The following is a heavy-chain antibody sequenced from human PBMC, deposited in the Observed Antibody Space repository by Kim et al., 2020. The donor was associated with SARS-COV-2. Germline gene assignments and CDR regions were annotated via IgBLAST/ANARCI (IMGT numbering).Heavy chain of an antibody. V-gene: IGHV4-31*03. CDR1: GGSISSGGYY. J-gene: IGHJ4*02. D-gene: IGHD2-2*01. Sequence: SETLSLTCTVSGGSISSGGYYWSWIRQHPGKGLEWIGYIYYSGSTYYNPSLKSRVTISVDTSKNQFSLKLSSVTAADTAVYYCARETAVVPAAWVFDYWGQGTLVTVSS. CDR3: ARETAVVPAAWVFDY. CDR2: IYYSGST.